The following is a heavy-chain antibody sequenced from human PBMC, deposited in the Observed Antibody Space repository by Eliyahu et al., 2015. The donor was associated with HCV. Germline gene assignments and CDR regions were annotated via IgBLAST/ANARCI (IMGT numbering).Heavy chain of an antibody. V-gene: IGHV3-48*01. D-gene: IGHD3-3*01. CDR1: GFTFXSYS. CDR3: ARDADYDFWSGLWGKEEYYFDY. Sequence: EVQLVESGGGLVQPGGSLRLSCAASGFTFXSYSMNWVRQAPGKGLEWVSYISSSSSTIYYADSVKGRFTISRDNAKNSLYLQMNSLRAEDTAVYYCARDADYDFWSGLWGKEEYYFDYWGQGTLVTVSS. J-gene: IGHJ4*02. CDR2: ISSSSSTI.